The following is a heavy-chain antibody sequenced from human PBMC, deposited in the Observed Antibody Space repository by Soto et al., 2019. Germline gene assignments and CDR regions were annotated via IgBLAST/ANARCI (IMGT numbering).Heavy chain of an antibody. Sequence: RLSCAASGFALSGYAMKWVRQGPGKGLEWVSLIGESGTPTYYADSVKGRFTISRDNSGNTLFLEMYSLRAEDTAVYYCARYIPGVRYYGMDVWGQGTTVTVSS. D-gene: IGHD2-2*01. CDR2: IGESGTPT. V-gene: IGHV3-23*01. J-gene: IGHJ6*02. CDR3: ARYIPGVRYYGMDV. CDR1: GFALSGYA.